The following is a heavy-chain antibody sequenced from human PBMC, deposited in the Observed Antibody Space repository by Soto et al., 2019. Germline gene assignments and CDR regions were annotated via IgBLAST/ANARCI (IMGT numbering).Heavy chain of an antibody. D-gene: IGHD2-15*01. V-gene: IGHV3-73*01. CDR3: NKHAPEDMLRK. CDR2: IRNKANSYAT. J-gene: IGHJ4*02. CDR1: GFTFSGSA. Sequence: PGGSLRLSCAASGFTFSGSALHWVRQASGKGLEWVGRIRNKANSYATAYAASVKGRFTISRDDSKNTAFLQMNSLKTEDTALYSCNKHAPEDMLRKWGPGTLVTVSS.